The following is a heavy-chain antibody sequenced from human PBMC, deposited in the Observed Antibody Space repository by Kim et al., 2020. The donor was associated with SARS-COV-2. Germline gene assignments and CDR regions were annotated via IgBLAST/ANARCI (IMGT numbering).Heavy chain of an antibody. V-gene: IGHV6-1*01. CDR1: GDSVSSNSAA. CDR3: ARGVDYDFWSGYRKGGSFDY. CDR2: TYYRSKWYN. Sequence: SQTLSLTCAISGDSVSSNSAAWNWIRQSPSRGLEWLGRTYYRSKWYNDYAVSVKSRITINPDTSKNQFSLQLNSVTPEDTAVYYCARGVDYDFWSGYRKGGSFDYWGQGTLVTVSS. D-gene: IGHD3-3*01. J-gene: IGHJ4*02.